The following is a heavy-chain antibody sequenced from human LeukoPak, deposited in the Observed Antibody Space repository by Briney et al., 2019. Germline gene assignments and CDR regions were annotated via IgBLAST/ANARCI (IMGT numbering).Heavy chain of an antibody. Sequence: GGSLRLSCAASGFTFSSYAMTWVRQAPGKGLEWVSSISDSGGRTYYADSVKGRCTISRDNSKNTLYLQMDSLRAEDTAVYYCARGRTVAGWFDPWGQGTLVTVSS. J-gene: IGHJ5*02. CDR2: ISDSGGRT. V-gene: IGHV3-23*01. CDR1: GFTFSSYA. CDR3: ARGRTVAGWFDP. D-gene: IGHD6-19*01.